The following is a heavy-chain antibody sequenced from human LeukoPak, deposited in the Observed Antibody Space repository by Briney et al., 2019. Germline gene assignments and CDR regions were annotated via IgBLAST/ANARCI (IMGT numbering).Heavy chain of an antibody. J-gene: IGHJ4*02. CDR1: GYSLGKNYY. Sequence: SETLSLTCAVSGYSLGKNYYWGWIRQPPGKGLEWIGRIYGTGSTSYNPSLMNRVTMSVDTSKNHFSLKLTSVTAPDTAVYYCARYDSRGSASTRFDYWGQGILVTISS. CDR3: ARYDSRGSASTRFDY. D-gene: IGHD3-16*01. CDR2: IYGTGST. V-gene: IGHV4-38-2*01.